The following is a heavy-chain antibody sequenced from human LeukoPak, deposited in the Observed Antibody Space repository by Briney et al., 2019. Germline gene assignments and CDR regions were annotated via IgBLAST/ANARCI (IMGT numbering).Heavy chain of an antibody. J-gene: IGHJ4*02. CDR1: GFTFSGSA. D-gene: IGHD6-13*01. CDR3: VKPAAGRYDS. CDR2: IRSKANSYAT. V-gene: IGHV3-73*01. Sequence: GGSLRLSCAASGFTFSGSAMHWVRQASGKGLEWVGRIRSKANSYATAYAASVKGRFTISRDNSKNTLYLQMSSLRAEDTAVYYCVKPAAGRYDSWGQGTLVTVSS.